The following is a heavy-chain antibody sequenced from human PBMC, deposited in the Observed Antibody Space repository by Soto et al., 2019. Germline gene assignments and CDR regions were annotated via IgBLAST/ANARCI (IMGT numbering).Heavy chain of an antibody. V-gene: IGHV1-2*04. CDR1: GYTFTGYY. CDR2: INPNSGGT. Sequence: QVQLVQSGAEVKKPGASVKVSCKASGYTFTGYYMHWVRQAPGQGLEWMGWINPNSGGTNYAQKFQGWVTMTRDTSISPAYMELSRLRSDDTAVYYCARGSQVVAAFSPFDYWGQGTLVTVSS. D-gene: IGHD2-15*01. J-gene: IGHJ4*02. CDR3: ARGSQVVAAFSPFDY.